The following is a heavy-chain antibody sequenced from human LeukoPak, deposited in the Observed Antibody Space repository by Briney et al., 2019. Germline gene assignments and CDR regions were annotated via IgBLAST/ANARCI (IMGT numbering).Heavy chain of an antibody. CDR2: IYYSGST. J-gene: IGHJ6*02. D-gene: IGHD6-13*01. Sequence: SETLSLTCTVSGGSISSYYWSWIRQPPGKGLEWIGYIYYSGSTNYNPSLKSRVTISVDTSKNQFSLKLSSVTAADTAVYYCASSTTYSSYYHYGMDVWGQGTTVTVSS. CDR3: ASSTTYSSYYHYGMDV. CDR1: GGSISSYY. V-gene: IGHV4-59*01.